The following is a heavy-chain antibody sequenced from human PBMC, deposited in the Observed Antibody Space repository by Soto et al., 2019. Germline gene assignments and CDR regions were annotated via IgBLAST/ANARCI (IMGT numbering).Heavy chain of an antibody. V-gene: IGHV3-30-3*01. CDR3: AREAGVVGHLPEYYFDY. CDR2: ISYDGSNK. J-gene: IGHJ4*02. D-gene: IGHD2-15*01. CDR1: GFPFSSYA. Sequence: SLRLSCAASGFPFSSYAMHWVRQAPGKGLEWVAVISYDGSNKYYADSVKGRFTISRDNSKNTLYLQMNSLRAEDTAVYYCAREAGVVGHLPEYYFDYWGQGTLVTVSS.